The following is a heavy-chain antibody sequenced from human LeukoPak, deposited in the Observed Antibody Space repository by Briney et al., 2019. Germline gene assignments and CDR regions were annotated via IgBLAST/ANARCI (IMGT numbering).Heavy chain of an antibody. J-gene: IGHJ4*02. CDR2: IKKDGSEK. CDR3: SRGDYGGNTYYFDY. V-gene: IGHV3-7*04. Sequence: GGSLRLSCAASGFTFSRYWMSWVRQAPGKGPEWVANIKKDGSEKYYVDSVKGRFTISRDNAKNSLYLQINGLRAEDTAVYYCSRGDYGGNTYYFDYWGQGTLVIVSS. D-gene: IGHD4-23*01. CDR1: GFTFSRYW.